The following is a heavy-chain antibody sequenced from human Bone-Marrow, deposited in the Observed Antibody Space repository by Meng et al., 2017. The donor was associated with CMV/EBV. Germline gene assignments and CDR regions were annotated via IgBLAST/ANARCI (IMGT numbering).Heavy chain of an antibody. J-gene: IGHJ4*02. CDR3: TRRAHYSLDWDC. V-gene: IGHV3-66*02. Sequence: GESLKISCAGSGFTVSSDYMSWVRQTPGKGLEWVSIIFAAGNTYYADSVKGRFTISRDSSKNTLYLQMNSLRAEDTAVYYCTRRAHYSLDWDCWGQGTLVTVSS. CDR2: IFAAGNT. D-gene: IGHD3/OR15-3a*01. CDR1: GFTVSSDY.